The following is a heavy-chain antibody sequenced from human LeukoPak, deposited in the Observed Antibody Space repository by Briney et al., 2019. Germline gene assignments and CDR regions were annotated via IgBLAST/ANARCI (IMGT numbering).Heavy chain of an antibody. CDR2: IKSKTDGGTT. CDR1: GFTFSDYY. D-gene: IGHD3-3*01. CDR3: TTGGRYYDFWSGYPTLYYYYMDV. J-gene: IGHJ6*03. Sequence: GGSLRLSCAASGFTFSDYYTSWIRQAPGKGLEWVGRIKSKTDGGTTDYAAPAKGRFTISRDDSKNTLYLQMNSLKTEDTAVYYCTTGGRYYDFWSGYPTLYYYYMDVWGKGTTVTVSS. V-gene: IGHV3-15*01.